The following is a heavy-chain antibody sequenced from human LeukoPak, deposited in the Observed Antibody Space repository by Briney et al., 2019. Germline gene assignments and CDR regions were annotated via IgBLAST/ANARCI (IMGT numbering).Heavy chain of an antibody. D-gene: IGHD4-17*01. CDR3: ARHPSGNVAYGDYDVADGGFDY. Sequence: GGSLRLSCAASGFTFSSYCMSWVRQAPGKGLEWVANIKQDWSENYYVVSVEGRFTISRHNAKNSLYLQMNSLRAEDTAVYYCARHPSGNVAYGDYDVADGGFDYWGQGTLVTVSS. V-gene: IGHV3-7*01. CDR1: GFTFSSYC. J-gene: IGHJ4*02. CDR2: IKQDWSEN.